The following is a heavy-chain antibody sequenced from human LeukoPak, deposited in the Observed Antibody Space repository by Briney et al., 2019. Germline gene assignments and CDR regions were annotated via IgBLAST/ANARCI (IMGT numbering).Heavy chain of an antibody. CDR1: GGSFSGYY. V-gene: IGHV3-7*03. Sequence: PSETLSLTCAVYGGSFSGYYWSWIRQPPGKGLEWVANIKQDGSEKYYVDSVKGRFTISRDNAKNSLYLQMNSLRAEDTAVYYCARQRDGYNWATDYWGQGTLVTVSS. J-gene: IGHJ4*02. D-gene: IGHD5-24*01. CDR3: ARQRDGYNWATDY. CDR2: IKQDGSEK.